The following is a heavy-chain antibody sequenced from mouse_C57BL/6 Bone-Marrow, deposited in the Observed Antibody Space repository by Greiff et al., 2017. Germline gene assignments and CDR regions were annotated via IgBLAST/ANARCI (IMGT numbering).Heavy chain of an antibody. J-gene: IGHJ2*01. D-gene: IGHD2-1*01. CDR2: IYPGSGST. Sequence: QVQLQQPGAELVKPGASVKMSCKASGYTFTSYWITWVKQRPGQGLEWIGDIYPGSGSTNYTEKFKSKATLTVDTSASTAYMQLSSLTSEDSAVYYCARYGNYLPFDYWGQGTTLTVSS. CDR1: GYTFTSYW. V-gene: IGHV1-55*01. CDR3: ARYGNYLPFDY.